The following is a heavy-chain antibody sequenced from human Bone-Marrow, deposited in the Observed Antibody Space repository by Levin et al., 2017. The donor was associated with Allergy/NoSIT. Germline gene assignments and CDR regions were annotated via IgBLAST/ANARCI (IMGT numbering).Heavy chain of an antibody. CDR3: AKGGTIVVVPAAIRGGAGVHFDY. Sequence: GESLKISCAASGFTFSSYAMSWVRQAPGKGLEWVSAISGSGGSTYYADSVKGRFTISRDNSKNTLYLQMNSLRAEDTAVYYCAKGGTIVVVPAAIRGGAGVHFDYWGQGTLVTVSS. J-gene: IGHJ4*02. CDR2: ISGSGGST. CDR1: GFTFSSYA. V-gene: IGHV3-23*01. D-gene: IGHD2-2*02.